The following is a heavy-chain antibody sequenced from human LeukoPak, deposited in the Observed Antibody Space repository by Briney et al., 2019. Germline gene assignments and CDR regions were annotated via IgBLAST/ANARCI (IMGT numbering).Heavy chain of an antibody. CDR1: GGSFGGYS. Sequence: PSETLSLTCAVYGGSFGGYSCSWIRQPPGKGLEWIGEIIHSGSTNYNPSLKSRVTMSVDTSKNQFSLKLSSVTAADTAVYYCAIRGSSPRRGYFDYWGQGTLVTVSS. CDR2: IIHSGST. CDR3: AIRGSSPRRGYFDY. J-gene: IGHJ4*02. D-gene: IGHD1-26*01. V-gene: IGHV4-34*12.